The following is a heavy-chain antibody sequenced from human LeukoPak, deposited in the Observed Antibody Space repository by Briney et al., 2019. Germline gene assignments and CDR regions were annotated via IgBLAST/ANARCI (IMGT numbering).Heavy chain of an antibody. Sequence: ASVKVSCKVSGYTLTELSMHWVRQAPGQGLEWMGWISAYNGNTNYAQKLQGRVTMTTDTSTSTAYMELRSLRSDDTAVYYCARDDDTGDRRIDYWGQGTLVTVSS. CDR2: ISAYNGNT. V-gene: IGHV1-18*01. CDR1: GYTLTELS. J-gene: IGHJ4*02. D-gene: IGHD7-27*01. CDR3: ARDDDTGDRRIDY.